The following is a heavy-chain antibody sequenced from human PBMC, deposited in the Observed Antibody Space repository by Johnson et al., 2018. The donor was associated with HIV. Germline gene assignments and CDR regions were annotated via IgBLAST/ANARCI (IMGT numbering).Heavy chain of an antibody. CDR1: GFTFSSYG. V-gene: IGHV3-30*18. J-gene: IGHJ3*02. CDR2: ISYDGSNK. D-gene: IGHD4-17*01. Sequence: QVQLVESGGGLVQPGGSLRLSCAASGFTFSSYGMHWVRQAPGKGLEWVAVISYDGSNKYYADSVKGRFTISRDNSKDTLYLQMNSLRAEDTAVYYCAKDAVTDDAFDIWGQGTMVTVSS. CDR3: AKDAVTDDAFDI.